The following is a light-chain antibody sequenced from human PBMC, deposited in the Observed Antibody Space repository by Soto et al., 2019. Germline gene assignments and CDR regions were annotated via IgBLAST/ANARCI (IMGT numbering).Light chain of an antibody. CDR3: QQYNTYIT. CDR1: QSISSY. Sequence: DIQMTQSPSSLSASVGDRVTITCRASQSISSYLNWYQQKPGKAPKLLIFDASSLQSGVPSRFSGSGSGTEFTLTISSLQPDDFATYYCQQYNTYITFGPGTKVDIK. V-gene: IGKV1-5*01. J-gene: IGKJ3*01. CDR2: DAS.